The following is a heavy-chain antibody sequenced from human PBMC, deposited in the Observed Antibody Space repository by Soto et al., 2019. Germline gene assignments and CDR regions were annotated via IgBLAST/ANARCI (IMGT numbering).Heavy chain of an antibody. J-gene: IGHJ4*02. D-gene: IGHD7-27*01. Sequence: QVHLQESGPGLVKPSETLSLTCTVSGDSISTDYWSWIRQSPGKGLECIGFIYYGGSTNYNPSLKSRVTISVDTPKNQYSLKLSSVTAADTAVYYCAKNWNWGSLVHWGQGTLVTVSS. CDR2: IYYGGST. V-gene: IGHV4-59*08. CDR3: AKNWNWGSLVH. CDR1: GDSISTDY.